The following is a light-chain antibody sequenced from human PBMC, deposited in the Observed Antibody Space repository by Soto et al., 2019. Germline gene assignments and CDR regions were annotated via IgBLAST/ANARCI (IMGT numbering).Light chain of an antibody. J-gene: IGLJ2*01. Sequence: QSVLTQPPSVSGAPGQTFTISCTGSSSNIGAGYDVHWYQQLPGRAPKLLIYGNNNRPSGVPDRFSGSKSGTSVSLAITGLRGEDEADYHCQSYDSSPTNAVFGGGTQLTVL. CDR1: SSNIGAGYD. V-gene: IGLV1-40*01. CDR3: QSYDSSPTNAV. CDR2: GNN.